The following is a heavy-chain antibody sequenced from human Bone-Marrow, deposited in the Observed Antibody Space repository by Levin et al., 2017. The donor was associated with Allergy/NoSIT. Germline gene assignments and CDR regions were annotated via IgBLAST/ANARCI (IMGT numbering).Heavy chain of an antibody. Sequence: AGGSLRLSCAASGFSISNYGMHWVRQAPGKGLEWVAVISYDGSTKYSADSVKGRFTISRDNSKNTLYLQMNSLRPEDTAVYYCAVSSWFYFDYWGQGTLVTVSS. CDR2: ISYDGSTK. CDR1: GFSISNYG. J-gene: IGHJ4*02. CDR3: AVSSWFYFDY. V-gene: IGHV3-30*03. D-gene: IGHD6-13*01.